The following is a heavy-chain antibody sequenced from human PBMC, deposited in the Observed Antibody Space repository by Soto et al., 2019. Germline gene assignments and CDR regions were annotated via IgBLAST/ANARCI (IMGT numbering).Heavy chain of an antibody. CDR2: ITSRSNYI. D-gene: IGHD2-2*01. Sequence: GESLKISCAASGFTFSNYSMNWVRQAPGKGLEWVSSITSRSNYIYYADSVKGRFTISRDNAKNSLYLQMNSLRAEDTAVYYCARGSVPVAIRGPHWYFDLRGRGTLVTVSS. J-gene: IGHJ2*01. V-gene: IGHV3-21*01. CDR3: ARGSVPVAIRGPHWYFDL. CDR1: GFTFSNYS.